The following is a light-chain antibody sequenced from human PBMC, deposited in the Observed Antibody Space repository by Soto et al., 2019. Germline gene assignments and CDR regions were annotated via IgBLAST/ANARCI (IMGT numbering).Light chain of an antibody. Sequence: DIQMTQSPSTLSASVGDRVTITCRASQSISSWLAWYQQKPGKAPKLLIYKASSLESGVPSRFSGRGSGTEFPITISRLQPDDFADYYCQQYNSFPTFGQGTKVESK. CDR2: KAS. CDR1: QSISSW. J-gene: IGKJ1*01. V-gene: IGKV1-5*03. CDR3: QQYNSFPT.